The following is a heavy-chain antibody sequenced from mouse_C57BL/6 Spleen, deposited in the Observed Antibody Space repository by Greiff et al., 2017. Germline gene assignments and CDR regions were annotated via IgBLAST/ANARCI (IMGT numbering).Heavy chain of an antibody. V-gene: IGHV5-4*01. CDR3: ARPCGFDEAWFAY. CDR1: GFTFSSYA. CDR2: ISGGGSYT. Sequence: EVQGVESGGGLVKPGGSLKLSCAASGFTFSSYAMSWVRQTPEKRLEWVATISGGGSYTSYPDNVKGRFTISRDNAKNNLYLQMSHLKSEDTAVYYCARPCGFDEAWFAYWGQGTLVTVSA. J-gene: IGHJ3*01. D-gene: IGHD2-2*01.